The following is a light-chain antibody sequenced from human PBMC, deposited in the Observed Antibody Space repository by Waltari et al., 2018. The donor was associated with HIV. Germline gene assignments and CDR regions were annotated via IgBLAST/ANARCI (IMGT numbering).Light chain of an antibody. Sequence: DIQMAQFPSSLSAYVGDRVTLTCRASQVISSWVAWYQQIPGKAPNSLIYAASNLQSGVPSRFSGSGSGTNFTLIINNLQPEDIATYFCQQYHSYPLTFGGGTKVEIK. CDR2: AAS. CDR3: QQYHSYPLT. CDR1: QVISSW. V-gene: IGKV1D-16*01. J-gene: IGKJ4*01.